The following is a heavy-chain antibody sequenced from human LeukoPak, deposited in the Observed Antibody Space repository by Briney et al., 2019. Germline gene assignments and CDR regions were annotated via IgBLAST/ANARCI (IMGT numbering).Heavy chain of an antibody. CDR3: ACGWSYFDY. CDR2: INPGNSHT. V-gene: IGHV1-3*01. J-gene: IGHJ4*02. CDR1: GDTFTSYA. D-gene: IGHD6-19*01. Sequence: ASVKVSCKASGDTFTSYAMHWVRQAPGQRLEWMGWINPGNSHTQYSQMFQGRVTITRDTSAGTAYMELSSLRSEDTAVYYCACGWSYFDYWGQGTPVTVSS.